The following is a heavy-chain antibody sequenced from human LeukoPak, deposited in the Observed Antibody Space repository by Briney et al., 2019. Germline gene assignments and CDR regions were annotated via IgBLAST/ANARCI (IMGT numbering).Heavy chain of an antibody. J-gene: IGHJ4*02. D-gene: IGHD6-13*01. Sequence: GSLRLSCAASGFTVSSNYMSWVRQAPGKGLEWVSVIYSGGSTYYADSVKGRFTISRDNSKNTLYLQMNSLRAEDTAVYYCATTPAGYSSYPTDYWGQGTLVTVSS. V-gene: IGHV3-66*02. CDR3: ATTPAGYSSYPTDY. CDR2: IYSGGST. CDR1: GFTVSSNY.